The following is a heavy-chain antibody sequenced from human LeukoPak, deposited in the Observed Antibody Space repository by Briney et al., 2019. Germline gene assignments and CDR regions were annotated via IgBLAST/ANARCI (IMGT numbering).Heavy chain of an antibody. CDR1: GGSISSGSYY. Sequence: PSRTLSLTCTVSGGSISSGSYYWNWIRQPAGKGLEWIGRIYTSGSTNYNPSLKSRVTISVDTSKNQFSLKLISVTAADTAVYYCARTMVRGVQWFDPWGQGTLVTVSS. CDR3: ARTMVRGVQWFDP. D-gene: IGHD3-10*01. V-gene: IGHV4-61*02. J-gene: IGHJ5*02. CDR2: IYTSGST.